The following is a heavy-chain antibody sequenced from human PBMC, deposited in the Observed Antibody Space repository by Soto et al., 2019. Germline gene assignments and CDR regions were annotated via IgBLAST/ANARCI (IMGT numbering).Heavy chain of an antibody. Sequence: ESGGGLVKPGGSLRLSCAASGFTFSSYSMNWVRQAPGKGLEWVSSISSSSSYIYYADSVKGRYTISRDNAKNSLYLQMNSLRDEDTAVYYCAREEGFEEAHDQYYFDYWGQGTLVTVSS. CDR3: AREEGFEEAHDQYYFDY. J-gene: IGHJ4*02. D-gene: IGHD3-10*01. CDR2: ISSSSSYI. V-gene: IGHV3-21*01. CDR1: GFTFSSYS.